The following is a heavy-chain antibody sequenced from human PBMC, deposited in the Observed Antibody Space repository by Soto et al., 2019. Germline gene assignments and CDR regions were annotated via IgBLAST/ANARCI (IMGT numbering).Heavy chain of an antibody. CDR3: VADPGAVDWFDY. Sequence: GGSLRLSCAASGFAFSNNWMHWVRQAPGKGLVWVAHISADGSMINYADSVKGRLTISRDNAKNTLYLDMKTLRLDDSAMYYCVADPGAVDWFDYWGQGTQVTVSS. D-gene: IGHD1-26*01. CDR2: ISADGSMI. V-gene: IGHV3-74*01. CDR1: GFAFSNNW. J-gene: IGHJ4*02.